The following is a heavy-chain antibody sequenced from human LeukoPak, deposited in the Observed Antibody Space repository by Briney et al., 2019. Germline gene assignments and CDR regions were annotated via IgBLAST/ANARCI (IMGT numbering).Heavy chain of an antibody. V-gene: IGHV3-9*01. CDR3: ARDSWNDGVTDY. D-gene: IGHD1-1*01. J-gene: IGHJ4*02. CDR1: GFTFDDYA. Sequence: GRSLRLSCAASGFTFDDYAMHWVRQAPGKGLEWVSGISWNSGSIGYADSVKGRFTISRDNAKNSLYLQMNSLRAEDTAVYYCARDSWNDGVTDYWGQGTLVTVSS. CDR2: ISWNSGSI.